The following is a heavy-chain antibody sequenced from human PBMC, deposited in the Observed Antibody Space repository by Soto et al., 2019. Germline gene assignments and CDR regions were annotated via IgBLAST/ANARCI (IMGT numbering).Heavy chain of an antibody. CDR3: ARVRAAHIVATILDYFDY. V-gene: IGHV4-61*01. CDR1: GGSVSSGSYY. Sequence: PSETLSLTCTVSGGSVSSGSYYWSWIRQPPGKGLEWIGYIYYSGSTNYNPSLKSRVTISVDTSKNQFSLKLSSVTAADTAVYYCARVRAAHIVATILDYFDYWGQGTLVTVSS. D-gene: IGHD5-12*01. CDR2: IYYSGST. J-gene: IGHJ4*01.